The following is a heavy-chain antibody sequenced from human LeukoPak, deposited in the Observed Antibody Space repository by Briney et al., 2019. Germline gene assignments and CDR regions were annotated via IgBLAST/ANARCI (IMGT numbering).Heavy chain of an antibody. V-gene: IGHV3-72*01. D-gene: IGHD1-26*01. CDR2: IKNKANSYIT. Sequence: GGSLRLSCAASGFTFSDHFVDWVRQAPGKGLEWVGRIKNKANSYITQYAASMEGRFTISRDDSKNSLYPQMSSLKTEDTAMYYCASIRGTLGYWGQGTVVTVSS. CDR3: ASIRGTLGY. CDR1: GFTFSDHF. J-gene: IGHJ4*02.